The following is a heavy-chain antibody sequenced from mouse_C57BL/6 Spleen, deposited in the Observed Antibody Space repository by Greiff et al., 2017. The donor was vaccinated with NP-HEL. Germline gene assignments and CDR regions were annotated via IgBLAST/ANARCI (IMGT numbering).Heavy chain of an antibody. CDR1: GYTFTDYE. Sequence: VKLVESGAELVRPGASVTLSCKASGYTFTDYEMHWVKQTPVHGLEWIGAIDPETGGTAYNQKFKGKAILTADKSSSTAYMELRSLTSEDSAVYYCTRRDPPRIRYFDVWGTGTTVTVSS. J-gene: IGHJ1*03. V-gene: IGHV1-15*01. CDR3: TRRDPPRIRYFDV. CDR2: IDPETGGT. D-gene: IGHD2-12*01.